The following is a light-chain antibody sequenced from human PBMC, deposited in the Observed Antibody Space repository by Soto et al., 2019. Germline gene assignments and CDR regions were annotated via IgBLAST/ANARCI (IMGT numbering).Light chain of an antibody. CDR1: QGISNW. V-gene: IGKV1-12*01. CDR2: AAS. CDR3: QQVNCFPPT. J-gene: IGKJ5*01. Sequence: DIQMTQSPSSLSASVGDRVTLTCRASQGISNWLAWYQQKPGKAPQLLIYAASSLQSGVPSRFSGSGSGTDFTLTISRLQPEDFATYYCQQVNCFPPTFGRGTRLEIK.